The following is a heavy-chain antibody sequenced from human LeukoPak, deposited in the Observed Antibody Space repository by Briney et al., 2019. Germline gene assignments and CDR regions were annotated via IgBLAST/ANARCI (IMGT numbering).Heavy chain of an antibody. J-gene: IGHJ4*02. V-gene: IGHV3-43*02. CDR3: AKESGKFDY. Sequence: GGSLRLSCVASGLPTADFAMHWVRQAPGKGLEWASLISGEGVSTFYADSVKGRFSISRDNSKNSLYLEMNSLRTEDAAMYYCAKESGKFDYWGQGTLVAVSS. CDR2: ISGEGVST. CDR1: GLPTADFA.